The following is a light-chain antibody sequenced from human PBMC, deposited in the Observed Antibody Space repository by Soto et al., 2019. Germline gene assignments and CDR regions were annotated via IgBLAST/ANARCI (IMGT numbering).Light chain of an antibody. CDR1: SSDVGGYNY. J-gene: IGLJ3*02. CDR3: SSYAASNNFYFV. Sequence: QSVLTQPPSASGSPGQSVTISCTGTSSDVGGYNYASWYQQYPGRAPKLMIYEVTKRPSGVPDRFSGSKSGNTASLTVSGLQAEDEADYYCSSYAASNNFYFVFGGGTKLTVL. CDR2: EVT. V-gene: IGLV2-8*01.